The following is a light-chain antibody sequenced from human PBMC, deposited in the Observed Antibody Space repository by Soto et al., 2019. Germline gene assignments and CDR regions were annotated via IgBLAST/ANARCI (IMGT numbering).Light chain of an antibody. Sequence: DIQMTQSPSSLSASVGDRVTITCRASQSISRSLAWYQQKPGKAPKFLIYDASNLESGVPSRFSGSGSGTEFTLTISSLQPDDFATYYCQQYSSYWTFGQGTKVDIK. CDR3: QQYSSYWT. J-gene: IGKJ1*01. CDR2: DAS. CDR1: QSISRS. V-gene: IGKV1-5*01.